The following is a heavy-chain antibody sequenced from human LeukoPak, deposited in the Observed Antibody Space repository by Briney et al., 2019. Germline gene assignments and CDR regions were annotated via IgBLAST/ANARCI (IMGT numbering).Heavy chain of an antibody. D-gene: IGHD4-17*01. CDR3: AKDHPTVTSYYYYYGMDV. V-gene: IGHV3-23*01. Sequence: GSLRLSCAASGFTFSSYAMSWVRQAPGKGLEWVSAISGSGGSTYYADSVKGRFTISRDNSKNTLYLQMNSLRAEDTAVYYCAKDHPTVTSYYYYYGMDVWGQGTTVTVSS. CDR1: GFTFSSYA. J-gene: IGHJ6*02. CDR2: ISGSGGST.